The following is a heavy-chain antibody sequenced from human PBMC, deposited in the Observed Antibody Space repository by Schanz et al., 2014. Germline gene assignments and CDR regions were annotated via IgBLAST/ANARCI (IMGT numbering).Heavy chain of an antibody. CDR1: GGTFSSFG. CDR2: ISAYNGNT. J-gene: IGHJ4*02. CDR3: ARGGYSSGWYDRDIARLDD. Sequence: QVQLVQSGAEVRKPGASVKVSCKASGGTFSSFGINWVRQAPGQGLEWMGWISAYNGNTNYAQKLQGRVTMTTDTATSTAYMELRSLRSDDTAVYYCARGGYSSGWYDRDIARLDDWGQGTLVTGSS. V-gene: IGHV1-18*01. D-gene: IGHD6-19*01.